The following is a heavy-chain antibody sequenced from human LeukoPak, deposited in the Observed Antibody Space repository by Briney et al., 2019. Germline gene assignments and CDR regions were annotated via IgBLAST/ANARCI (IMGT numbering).Heavy chain of an antibody. J-gene: IGHJ3*02. CDR2: INPNSGGT. Sequence: ASVKVSCKASGYTFTSYGISWVRQAPGQGLEWMGWINPNSGGTNYAQKFQGRVTMTRDTSISTAYMELSRLRSDDTAVYYCARRHSGSQKGNAFDIWGQGTKVTVSS. CDR3: ARRHSGSQKGNAFDI. V-gene: IGHV1-2*02. D-gene: IGHD1-26*01. CDR1: GYTFTSYG.